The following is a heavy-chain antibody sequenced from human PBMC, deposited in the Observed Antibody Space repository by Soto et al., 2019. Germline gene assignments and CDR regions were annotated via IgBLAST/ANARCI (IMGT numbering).Heavy chain of an antibody. CDR1: GFTFSSYA. J-gene: IGHJ4*02. CDR2: ISYDGSNK. CDR3: ARGSLYSNSGFLGY. V-gene: IGHV3-30-3*01. D-gene: IGHD4-4*01. Sequence: QVQLVESGGGVVQPGRSLRLSCAASGFTFSSYAMHWVRQAPGKGLEWVAVISYDGSNKYYADSVKGRFTISRANAKNTLYLQMNSLRAEATAVYYCARGSLYSNSGFLGYLGQGTLVTVSS.